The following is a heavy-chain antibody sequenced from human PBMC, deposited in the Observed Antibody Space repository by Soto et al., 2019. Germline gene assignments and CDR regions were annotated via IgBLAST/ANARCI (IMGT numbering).Heavy chain of an antibody. CDR1: GFTFSTYG. CDR3: AKGFSYSVIDY. Sequence: QVQLVESGGGVVQPGRSLRLSCAASGFTFSTYGMHWVRQAPGKGLEWVAGISYDGSNKYYADSVKGRVTISRDNSKNTLYLQMSSLRAEDTAVYYCAKGFSYSVIDYWGQGTLVTVSS. D-gene: IGHD5-18*01. V-gene: IGHV3-30*18. J-gene: IGHJ4*02. CDR2: ISYDGSNK.